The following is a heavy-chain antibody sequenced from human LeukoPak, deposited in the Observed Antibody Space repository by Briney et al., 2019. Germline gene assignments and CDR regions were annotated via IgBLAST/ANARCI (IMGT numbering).Heavy chain of an antibody. CDR1: GGSISSYY. V-gene: IGHV4-4*07. D-gene: IGHD6-19*01. CDR2: IYTSGST. Sequence: ETLSLTCTVSGGSISSYYWSWIRQPAGKGLEWIGRIYTSGSTNYNPSLKSRVSMSVDTSKNQFSLKLSSVTAADTAVYYCARGKVVAGTPGQNSWDSWGQGTLVTVSS. J-gene: IGHJ4*02. CDR3: ARGKVVAGTPGQNSWDS.